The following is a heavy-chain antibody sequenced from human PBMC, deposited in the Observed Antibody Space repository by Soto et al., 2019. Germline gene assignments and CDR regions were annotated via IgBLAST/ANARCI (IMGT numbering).Heavy chain of an antibody. CDR1: GDSVSSNSAG. J-gene: IGHJ4*01. CDR2: TYYRSKWYY. Sequence: SQTLSLTCAITGDSVSSNSAGWSWVRQSPSRGLEWLGRTYYRSKWYYEYAVSVRGRITINPDTSKNQYSLQLNSVTPEDTAVYFCARGEQYSGRIFDYWGQGTLVTVST. V-gene: IGHV6-1*01. CDR3: ARGEQYSGRIFDY. D-gene: IGHD1-26*01.